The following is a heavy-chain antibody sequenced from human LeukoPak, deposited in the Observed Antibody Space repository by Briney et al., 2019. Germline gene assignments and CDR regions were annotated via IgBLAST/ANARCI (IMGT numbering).Heavy chain of an antibody. D-gene: IGHD3-10*01. CDR3: ARGFGEPAALTDY. V-gene: IGHV3-30-3*01. CDR1: GFTFVSYA. J-gene: IGHJ4*02. CDR2: LSYDGSNK. Sequence: GGSLSLSFAASGFTFVSYAMPWVRQAPGKGLGGWAVLSYDGSNKNYADSVKGRFTISRDNSKNTLYLQMNSLRVEDTAVFYCARGFGEPAALTDYWGQGTLVTVSS.